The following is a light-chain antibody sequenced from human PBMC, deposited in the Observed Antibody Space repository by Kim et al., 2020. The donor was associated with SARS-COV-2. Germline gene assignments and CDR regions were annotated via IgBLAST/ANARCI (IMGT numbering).Light chain of an antibody. CDR3: FSHTNTDTGV. J-gene: IGLJ3*02. CDR2: GVT. Sequence: GQSITISCTGTSSDVGRYDYVSWYQQHPDKAPKVIIYGVTKRPSGVSDRFSGSKSGNTASLTISGLQAEGEADYYCFSHTNTDTGVFGGGTQLTVL. V-gene: IGLV2-14*03. CDR1: SSDVGRYDY.